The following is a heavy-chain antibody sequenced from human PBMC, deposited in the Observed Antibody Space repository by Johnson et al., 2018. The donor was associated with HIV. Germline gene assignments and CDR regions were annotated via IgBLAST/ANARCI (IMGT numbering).Heavy chain of an antibody. V-gene: IGHV3-66*02. CDR1: GFTFSDYY. D-gene: IGHD2-21*02. J-gene: IGHJ3*02. CDR2: IYNGGST. Sequence: VQLVESGGGLVKPGGSLRLSCAASGFTFSDYYMSWIRQAPGKGLEWVSVIYNGGSTYFADSVKGRFAISRDNSKNTLYLQMNSLRAEDTAVYYCAKDRPLVVVTHDAFDIWGQGTMVTVSS. CDR3: AKDRPLVVVTHDAFDI.